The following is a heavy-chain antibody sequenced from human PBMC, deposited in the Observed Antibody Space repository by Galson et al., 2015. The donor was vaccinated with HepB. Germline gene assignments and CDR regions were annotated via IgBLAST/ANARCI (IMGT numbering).Heavy chain of an antibody. CDR3: ARDRPSQGGLRFLEWLLLHY. Sequence: SVKVSCKASGYTFTGYYMHWVRQAPGQGLEWMGGINPNSGGTNYGQKFQGRVTMTRDTSISTAYMELTRLTSDDTAVYYCARDRPSQGGLRFLEWLLLHYWGQGTLVTVSS. D-gene: IGHD3-3*01. J-gene: IGHJ4*02. CDR2: INPNSGGT. V-gene: IGHV1-2*02. CDR1: GYTFTGYY.